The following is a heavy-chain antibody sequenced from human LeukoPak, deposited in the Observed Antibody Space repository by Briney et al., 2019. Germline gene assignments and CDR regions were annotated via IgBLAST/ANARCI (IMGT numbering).Heavy chain of an antibody. V-gene: IGHV3-30*18. CDR2: ISYDGSNK. D-gene: IGHD5-24*01. J-gene: IGHJ4*02. Sequence: RGALRLSCAASGFTFSSYSMHGVRQAPGKGLEWVAVISYDGSNKYYADSLKGRFTISRDNSKNTLYLQMNSLRAEDTAVYYCAKDPTVGRDGYNYFDYWGQGTLVTVSS. CDR3: AKDPTVGRDGYNYFDY. CDR1: GFTFSSYS.